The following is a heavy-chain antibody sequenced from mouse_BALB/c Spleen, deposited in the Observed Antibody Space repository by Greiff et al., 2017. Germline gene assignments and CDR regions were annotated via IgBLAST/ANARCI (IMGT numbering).Heavy chain of an antibody. D-gene: IGHD1-1*01. J-gene: IGHJ3*01. CDR1: GFTFSSYA. V-gene: IGHV5-6-5*01. Sequence: KLVESGGGLVKPGGSLKLSCAASGFTFSSYAMSWVRQTPEKRLEWVASISSGGSTYYPDSVKGRFTISRDNARNILYLQMSSLRSEDTAMYYCARDGDYGRSYGAYWGQGTLVTVSA. CDR2: ISSGGST. CDR3: ARDGDYGRSYGAY.